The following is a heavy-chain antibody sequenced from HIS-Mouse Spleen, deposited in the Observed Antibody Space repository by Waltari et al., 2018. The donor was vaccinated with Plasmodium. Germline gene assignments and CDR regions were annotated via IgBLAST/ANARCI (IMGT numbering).Heavy chain of an antibody. J-gene: IGHJ4*02. CDR2: INHSGST. Sequence: QVQLQQWGAGLLKPSETLSLTCAVYGGSFSGYYWSWIRQPPGKGLEWIGEINHSGSTNDNPSLKRRVTIAGDSSKNQFSLKLSSVTAADTAVYYCARLVVVASKDSYWGQGTLVTVSS. CDR1: GGSFSGYY. V-gene: IGHV4-34*01. CDR3: ARLVVVASKDSY. D-gene: IGHD2-15*01.